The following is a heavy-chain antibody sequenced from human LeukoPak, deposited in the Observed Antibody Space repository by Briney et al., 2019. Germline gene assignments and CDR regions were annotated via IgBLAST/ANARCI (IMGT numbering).Heavy chain of an antibody. D-gene: IGHD3-10*01. J-gene: IGHJ4*02. Sequence: ASVKVSCEASGYTFPSYGISWVRQAPGQGLEWMGWISTYNDKPDYAQKFQGRVTMTTDSSTSTAYMELRSLGSDDTAVYYCAWGYYFGSGSFYDYFDYWGQGTLVTVSS. CDR3: AWGYYFGSGSFYDYFDY. CDR2: ISTYNDKP. CDR1: GYTFPSYG. V-gene: IGHV1-18*01.